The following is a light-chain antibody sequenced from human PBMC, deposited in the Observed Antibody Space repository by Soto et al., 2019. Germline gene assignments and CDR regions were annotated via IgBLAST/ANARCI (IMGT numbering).Light chain of an antibody. CDR1: SSNIGSNT. V-gene: IGLV1-44*01. J-gene: IGLJ1*01. Sequence: QSALTQPPSASGTPGQRVAISCSGSSSNIGSNTVNWYQQLPGTAPKVLIYSNNQRPSGVPDRFSGSKSGTSASLAISGLQSEDEADYYCAAWDDGLNGFWVFGTGTK. CDR2: SNN. CDR3: AAWDDGLNGFWV.